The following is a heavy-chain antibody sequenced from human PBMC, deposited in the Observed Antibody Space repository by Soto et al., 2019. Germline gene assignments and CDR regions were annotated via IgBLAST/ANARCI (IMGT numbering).Heavy chain of an antibody. Sequence: QVQLVESGGGVVQPGRSLRLSCAASGFTFSSYGMHWVRQAPGKGLEWVAVISYDGSNKYYADSVKGRFTISRDNSKNTLYLQMNSLRAEDTAVYYCVRELEDYFDYWGQGTLVTVSS. J-gene: IGHJ4*02. CDR3: VRELEDYFDY. CDR1: GFTFSSYG. CDR2: ISYDGSNK. D-gene: IGHD1-26*01. V-gene: IGHV3-30*03.